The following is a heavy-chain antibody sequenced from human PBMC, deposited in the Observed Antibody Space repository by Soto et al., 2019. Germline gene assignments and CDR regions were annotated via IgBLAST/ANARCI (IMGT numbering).Heavy chain of an antibody. CDR3: ARDSVVPAAKSLYYYYGMDV. CDR2: IYYSGST. J-gene: IGHJ6*02. D-gene: IGHD2-2*01. Sequence: QVQLQESGPGLVKPSQTLSLTCTVSGGSISSGGYYWSWIRQHPGKGLEWIGYIYYSGSTYYNPSLKSRVTISVDTSKNQFSPKLSSVTAADTAVYYCARDSVVPAAKSLYYYYGMDVWGQGTTVTVSS. CDR1: GGSISSGGYY. V-gene: IGHV4-31*03.